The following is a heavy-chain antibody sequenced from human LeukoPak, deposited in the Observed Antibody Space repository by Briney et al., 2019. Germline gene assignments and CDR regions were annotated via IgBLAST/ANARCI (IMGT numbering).Heavy chain of an antibody. J-gene: IGHJ5*02. D-gene: IGHD3-10*01. CDR2: ISSSSSYT. CDR1: GFTFSDYY. Sequence: GGSLRLSCAASGFTFSDYYMSWIRQAPGKGLEWVSYISSSSSYTNYADSVKGRFTISRDNAKNSLYLQMNSLRAEDTAVYYCARDTYRFGDEAEFDPWGQGTLVTVSS. CDR3: ARDTYRFGDEAEFDP. V-gene: IGHV3-11*06.